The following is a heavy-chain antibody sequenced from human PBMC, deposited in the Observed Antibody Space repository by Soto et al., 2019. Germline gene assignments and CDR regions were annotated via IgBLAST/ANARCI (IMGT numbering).Heavy chain of an antibody. D-gene: IGHD1-26*01. CDR3: ARQAWVRDYYYYMDV. J-gene: IGHJ6*03. Sequence: GGSLRLSCAASGFTFSSYSMNWVRQAPGKGLEWVSSISSSSSYIYYADSVKGRFTISRDNAKNSLYLQMNSLRAEDTAVYYCARQAWVRDYYYYMDVWGKGTTVTVSS. V-gene: IGHV3-21*01. CDR1: GFTFSSYS. CDR2: ISSSSSYI.